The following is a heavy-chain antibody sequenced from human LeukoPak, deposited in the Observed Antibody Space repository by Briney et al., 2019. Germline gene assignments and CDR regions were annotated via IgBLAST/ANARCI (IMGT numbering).Heavy chain of an antibody. CDR2: INPNSGGT. CDR3: ARDSGERGSGSYLIAY. Sequence: ASVKVSCTASGGTFSSYAISWVRQAPGQGLEWMGWINPNSGGTNYAQTFQGRVTMTRDTSISTAYMQLSSLRSDDTAVYYCARDSGERGSGSYLIAYWGQGTLVTVSS. V-gene: IGHV1-2*02. CDR1: GGTFSSYA. D-gene: IGHD3-10*01. J-gene: IGHJ4*02.